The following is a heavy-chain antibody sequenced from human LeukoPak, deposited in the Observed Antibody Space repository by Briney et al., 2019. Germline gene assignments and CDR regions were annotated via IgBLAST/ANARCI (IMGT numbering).Heavy chain of an antibody. CDR2: IYYSGST. CDR3: ARVRRYYDILTGYYQAAFDI. V-gene: IGHV4-59*01. CDR1: GGSISSYY. J-gene: IGHJ3*02. D-gene: IGHD3-9*01. Sequence: SETLSLTCTVSGGSISSYYWSWIRQPPGKGLEWIGYIYYSGSTNYNPSLKSRVTISVDTSKNQFSLKLSSVTAADTAVYYCARVRRYYDILTGYYQAAFDIWGQGTMVTVSS.